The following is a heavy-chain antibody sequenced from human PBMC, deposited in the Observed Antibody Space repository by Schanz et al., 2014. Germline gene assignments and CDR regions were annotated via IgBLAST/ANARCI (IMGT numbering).Heavy chain of an antibody. CDR1: GFIFTGYF. CDR2: FNPGNGGA. D-gene: IGHD3-10*01. CDR3: ARDWGLGYFGSGEH. J-gene: IGHJ4*02. Sequence: QVQLVQSGAEVKKPGDSVTVSCKVSGFIFTGYFIHWIRQAPGQGLEWMGRFNPGNGGANFAEKFQGRVAMTSDTSIKTYAMELTRLTSDDTAVYYCARDWGLGYFGSGEHWGQGTLVTVSS. V-gene: IGHV1-2*06.